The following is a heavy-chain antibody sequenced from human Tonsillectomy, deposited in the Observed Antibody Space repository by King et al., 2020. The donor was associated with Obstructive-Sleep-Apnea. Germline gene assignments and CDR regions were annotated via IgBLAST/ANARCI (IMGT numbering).Heavy chain of an antibody. J-gene: IGHJ3*02. CDR1: GYSFTSYA. CDR2: INTNTGNP. V-gene: IGHV7-4-1*02. Sequence: VQLVQSGSELKKPGASVKVSCKAPGYSFTSYAINWVRQAPGHGLEWMGWINTNTGNPTYAPGFTGRFVFSLDTSVSTAYLQISSLKAEDTAVYYCATSAGVIITPDIWGQGTVVTVSS. D-gene: IGHD3-3*01. CDR3: ATSAGVIITPDI.